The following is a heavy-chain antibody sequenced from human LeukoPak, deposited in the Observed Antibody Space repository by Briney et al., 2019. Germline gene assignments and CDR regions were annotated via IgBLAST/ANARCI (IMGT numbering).Heavy chain of an antibody. V-gene: IGHV1-46*01. Sequence: ASVKVSCKASGYTFTGYYMHWVRQAPGQGLEWMGIINPSGGSTSYAQKFQGRVTMTRDTSTSTVYMELSSLRSEDTAVYYCARGFGPAAMNYYMDVWGKGTTVTISS. J-gene: IGHJ6*03. CDR1: GYTFTGYY. CDR2: INPSGGST. D-gene: IGHD2-2*01. CDR3: ARGFGPAAMNYYMDV.